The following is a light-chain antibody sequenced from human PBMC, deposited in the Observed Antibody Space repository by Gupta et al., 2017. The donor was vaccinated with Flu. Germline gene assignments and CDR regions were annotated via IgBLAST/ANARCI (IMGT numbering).Light chain of an antibody. V-gene: IGLV2-14*01. CDR2: EVS. CDR1: SSDVGGFHY. Sequence: QSALTQPASVSVSPGQSITISCTGASSDVGGFHYVSWYQQHPGEAPRLIIYEVSNRPSGISNRFSGSKSGNAASLTISGLQTEDEGDYYCSSYTTSSTPWVFGGGTRLTVL. CDR3: SSYTTSSTPWV. J-gene: IGLJ3*02.